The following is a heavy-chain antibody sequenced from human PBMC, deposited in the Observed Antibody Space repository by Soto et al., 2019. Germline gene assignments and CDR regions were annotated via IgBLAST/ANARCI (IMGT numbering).Heavy chain of an antibody. Sequence: ASVKVSCKASGYTFTGYYMHWVRQAPGQGLERMGWINPNSGGTNYAQKFQGWVTMTRDTSISTAYMELSRLRSDDTAVYYCAEVYASAYDFWICPQPRAFEIWAQGTRDTGSS. CDR2: INPNSGGT. CDR1: GYTFTGYY. V-gene: IGHV1-2*04. D-gene: IGHD3-3*01. J-gene: IGHJ3*02. CDR3: AEVYASAYDFWICPQPRAFEI.